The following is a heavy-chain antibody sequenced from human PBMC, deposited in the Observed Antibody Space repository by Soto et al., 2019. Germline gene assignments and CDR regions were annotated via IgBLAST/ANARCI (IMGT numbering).Heavy chain of an antibody. Sequence: GGSLRLSCVASGFTFRNYWMSWVRQAPGKGLQWVANINRDGSEKYYVDSLKGRFTISRDNADKSLYLEMNTLRAEDTAVYYCARAPDGSGSYSYFDNWGPGTLVTVSS. CDR2: INRDGSEK. CDR3: ARAPDGSGSYSYFDN. D-gene: IGHD3-22*01. CDR1: GFTFRNYW. J-gene: IGHJ4*02. V-gene: IGHV3-7*03.